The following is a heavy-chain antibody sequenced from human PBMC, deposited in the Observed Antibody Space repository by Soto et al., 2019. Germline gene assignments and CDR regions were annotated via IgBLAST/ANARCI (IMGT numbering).Heavy chain of an antibody. Sequence: GGSLRLSCAASGFTFSSYGMHWVRQAPGKGLEWVAVIWYDGSNKYYADSVKGRFTISRDNSKNTLYLQMNSLRAEDTAVYYCARDGLDIVVVVAATNSYYFDYWGQGTLVTVSS. J-gene: IGHJ4*02. CDR2: IWYDGSNK. D-gene: IGHD2-15*01. V-gene: IGHV3-33*01. CDR3: ARDGLDIVVVVAATNSYYFDY. CDR1: GFTFSSYG.